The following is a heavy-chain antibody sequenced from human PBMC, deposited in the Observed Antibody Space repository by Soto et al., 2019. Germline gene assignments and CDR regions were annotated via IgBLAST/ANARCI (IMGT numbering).Heavy chain of an antibody. Sequence: QVQLQESGPGLVKPSQTLSLACTVSGGSVGSGEYYYSWIRQPPGKVLEWIGYIYDSGITNYTPSLKGRVTMSLDRSNNQVSLKRRSVPAADTAVYFCARDVAHGYTENVWGQGTMGTVSA. D-gene: IGHD5-18*01. CDR1: GGSVGSGEYY. V-gene: IGHV4-30-4*01. J-gene: IGHJ3*01. CDR3: ARDVAHGYTENV. CDR2: IYDSGIT.